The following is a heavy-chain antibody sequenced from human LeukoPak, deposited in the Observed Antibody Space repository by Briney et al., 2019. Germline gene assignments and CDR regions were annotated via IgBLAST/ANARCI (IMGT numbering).Heavy chain of an antibody. CDR1: GGSISSYY. CDR2: IYYSGST. V-gene: IGHV4-59*01. CDR3: ARAGFEGYCSGGSCYSVWFDP. Sequence: PSETLSLTCTVSGGSISSYYWSWIRQPPGKGLEWIGYIYYSGSTNYNPSLKSRVTISVDTSKNQFSLKLSSVTAADTAVYYCARAGFEGYCSGGSCYSVWFDPWAREPWSPSPQ. J-gene: IGHJ5*02. D-gene: IGHD2-15*01.